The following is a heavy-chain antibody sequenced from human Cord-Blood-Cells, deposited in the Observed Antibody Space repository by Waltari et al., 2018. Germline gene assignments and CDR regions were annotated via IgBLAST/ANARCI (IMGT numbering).Heavy chain of an antibody. V-gene: IGHV4-39*01. J-gene: IGHJ4*02. D-gene: IGHD1-7*01. CDR3: ARHRKYNWNYDY. CDR1: GGSISSSSYY. CDR2: IYYSGST. Sequence: QLQLQESGPGLVKPSENLSLTCTVSGGSISSSSYYWGWIRQPPGKGLEWIGSIYYSGSTYYNPSLKSRVTISVDTSKNQFSLKLSSVTAADTAVYYCARHRKYNWNYDYWGQGTLVTVSS.